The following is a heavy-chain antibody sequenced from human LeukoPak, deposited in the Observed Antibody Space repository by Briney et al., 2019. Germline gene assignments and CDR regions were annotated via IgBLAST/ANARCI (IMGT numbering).Heavy chain of an antibody. CDR3: ARSKIYYYYGMDV. Sequence: EASVKVSCTASGGTFSSYAISWVRQAPGQGLEWMGGIIPIFGTANYAQKFQGRVTITADESTSTAYMELSSLRSEDTAVYYCARSKIYYYYGMDVWGQGTTVTVSS. J-gene: IGHJ6*02. CDR2: IIPIFGTA. CDR1: GGTFSSYA. V-gene: IGHV1-69*13.